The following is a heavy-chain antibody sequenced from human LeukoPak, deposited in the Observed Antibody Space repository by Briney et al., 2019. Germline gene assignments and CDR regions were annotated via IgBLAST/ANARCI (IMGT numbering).Heavy chain of an antibody. J-gene: IGHJ4*02. D-gene: IGHD3-16*01. CDR3: VRDLILVWTPGDDFDH. CDR2: INERATII. Sequence: GGSLRLSCAASGFTFSNYWMHWVRQAPGNGLEWVGRINERATIISYADSVRGRFTISRENARNTVYLTMNSLTAEDTAVYYCVRDLILVWTPGDDFDHWGQGALVTVSS. CDR1: GFTFSNYW. V-gene: IGHV3-74*01.